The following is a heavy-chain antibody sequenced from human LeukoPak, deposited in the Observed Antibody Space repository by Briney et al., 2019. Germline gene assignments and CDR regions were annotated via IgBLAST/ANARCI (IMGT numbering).Heavy chain of an antibody. Sequence: GASVKVSCKTSGGTFSSYAISWVRQAPGQGLEWMGGIIPIFGTANYAQKFQGRVTITTDESTSTAYMELSSLRSEDTAVYYCASEGLPSDTAKQRFDYWGQGTLVTVSS. J-gene: IGHJ4*02. D-gene: IGHD3-3*01. V-gene: IGHV1-69*05. CDR2: IIPIFGTA. CDR1: GGTFSSYA. CDR3: ASEGLPSDTAKQRFDY.